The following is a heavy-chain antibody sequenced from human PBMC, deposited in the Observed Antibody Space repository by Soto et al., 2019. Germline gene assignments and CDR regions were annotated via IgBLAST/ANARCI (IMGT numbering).Heavy chain of an antibody. Sequence: PGGSLRLSCAASGFTFSSYGMHWVRQAAGKWLEWVAVISHDGSNKYYADSVKGRFTISRDNSKNTLYLQMNSLRAEDTAVYYCAKVEYSSRLVRRAYYYYGMDVWGQGTTVTVSS. J-gene: IGHJ6*02. CDR3: AKVEYSSRLVRRAYYYYGMDV. CDR1: GFTFSSYG. D-gene: IGHD6-6*01. V-gene: IGHV3-30*18. CDR2: ISHDGSNK.